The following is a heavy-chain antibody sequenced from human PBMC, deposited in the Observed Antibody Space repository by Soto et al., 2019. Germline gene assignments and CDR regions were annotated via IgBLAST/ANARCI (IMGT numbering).Heavy chain of an antibody. Sequence: GGSLRLSCAASGFTFGSYAMSWVRQAPGKGLEWVSAISGSGGSTYYADSVKGRFTISRDNSKNTLYLQMNSLRAEDTAVYYCAKDVTYYYGSGSYYDYWGQGTLVTVSS. CDR1: GFTFGSYA. J-gene: IGHJ4*02. V-gene: IGHV3-23*01. D-gene: IGHD3-10*01. CDR3: AKDVTYYYGSGSYYDY. CDR2: ISGSGGST.